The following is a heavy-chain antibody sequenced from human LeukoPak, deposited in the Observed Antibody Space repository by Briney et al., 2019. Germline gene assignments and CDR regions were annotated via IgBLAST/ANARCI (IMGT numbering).Heavy chain of an antibody. CDR3: AKDPWDY. CDR2: ISYDGSNK. V-gene: IGHV3-30*18. J-gene: IGHJ4*02. Sequence: PGGPLRLSCAASGFTFSSYGMHWVRQAPGKGLEWVAVISYDGSNKYYADSVKGRFTISRDNSKNTLYLQMNSLRAEDTAVYYCAKDPWDYWGQGTLVTVSS. CDR1: GFTFSSYG.